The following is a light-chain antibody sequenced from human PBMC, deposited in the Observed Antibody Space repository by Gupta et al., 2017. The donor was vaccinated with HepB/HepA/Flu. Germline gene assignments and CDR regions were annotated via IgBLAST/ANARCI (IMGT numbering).Light chain of an antibody. J-gene: IGLJ2*01. Sequence: QSALTQPPSPSGSPGQSVTIPCTGTNSDIGPYSYVSWYQQYPGKAPKLVIYAVTKRPSGVPDRFSASKSGNTASLTVSGLQADDEAHYYCSSYAGSNTVVFGGGTKLTVL. V-gene: IGLV2-8*01. CDR1: NSDIGPYSY. CDR3: SSYAGSNTVV. CDR2: AVT.